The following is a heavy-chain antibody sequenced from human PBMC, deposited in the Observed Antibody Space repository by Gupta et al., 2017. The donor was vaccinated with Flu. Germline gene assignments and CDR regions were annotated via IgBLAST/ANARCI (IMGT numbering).Heavy chain of an antibody. Sequence: MHGVRQAPGKGLEWVAVIWYDGSNKYYADSVKGRFTISRDNSKNTLYLQMNSLRAEDTAVYYCARDSPYYDFWSGPGRMDVWGQGTTVTVSS. J-gene: IGHJ6*02. D-gene: IGHD3-3*01. CDR3: ARDSPYYDFWSGPGRMDV. CDR2: IWYDGSNK. V-gene: IGHV3-33*01.